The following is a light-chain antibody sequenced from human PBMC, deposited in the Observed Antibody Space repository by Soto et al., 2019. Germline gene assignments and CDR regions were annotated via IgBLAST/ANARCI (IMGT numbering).Light chain of an antibody. Sequence: VMTQSPATLSVSPGERATLSCRASQSVSSNLAWYQQKPGQAPRLLFYGASTRATGIPARFSGSGSGTDFTLTISSFQSEDFAVYYCQQSNNWPYTFGQGTKLEIK. CDR1: QSVSSN. CDR2: GAS. J-gene: IGKJ2*01. V-gene: IGKV3-15*01. CDR3: QQSNNWPYT.